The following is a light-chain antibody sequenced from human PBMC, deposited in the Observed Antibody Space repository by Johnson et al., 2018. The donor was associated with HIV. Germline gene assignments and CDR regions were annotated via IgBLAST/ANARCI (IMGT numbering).Light chain of an antibody. CDR1: SSNIGNNY. Sequence: QSVLTQPPSVSAAPGQKVTISCSGSSSNIGNNYVSWYQHLPGTAPKLLIYENNKRPSGIPDRFSGSKSGTSATLDITGLQTGDEADYYCGTWDSSLSAHYVFGTGTKIT. V-gene: IGLV1-51*02. CDR3: GTWDSSLSAHYV. J-gene: IGLJ1*01. CDR2: ENN.